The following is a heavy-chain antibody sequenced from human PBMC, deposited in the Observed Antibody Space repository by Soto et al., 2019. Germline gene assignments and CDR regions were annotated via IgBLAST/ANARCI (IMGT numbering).Heavy chain of an antibody. D-gene: IGHD5-12*01. CDR2: IIHIFGTA. J-gene: IGHJ4*02. CDR3: ARDRFDGVATHVSFGD. CDR1: GGTFSSYA. V-gene: IGHV1-69*01. Sequence: QVQLVQSGAEVKKPGSSVKVSCKASGGTFSSYAISWVRQAPGQGLEWMGGIIHIFGTANYAQKFQGRVTITADESTSTAYMELSSLRSEDTAVYYCARDRFDGVATHVSFGDWGQGTLVTVSS.